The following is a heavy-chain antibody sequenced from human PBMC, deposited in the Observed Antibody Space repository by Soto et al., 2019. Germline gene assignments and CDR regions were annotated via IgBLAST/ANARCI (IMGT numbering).Heavy chain of an antibody. D-gene: IGHD3-3*01. V-gene: IGHV3-11*01. CDR3: ASPRFLEWSYRKTAYGMDV. CDR2: ISSSGSTI. Sequence: QVQLVESGGGLVKPGGSLRLSCAASGFTFSDYYMSWIRQAPGKGLEWVSYISSSGSTIYYADSVKGRFTISRDNAKNSLYLQMNSLRAEDTAVYYCASPRFLEWSYRKTAYGMDVWGQGTTVTVSS. J-gene: IGHJ6*02. CDR1: GFTFSDYY.